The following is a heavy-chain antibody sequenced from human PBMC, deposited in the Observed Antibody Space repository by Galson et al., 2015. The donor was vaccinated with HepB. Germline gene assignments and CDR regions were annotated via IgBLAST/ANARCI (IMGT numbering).Heavy chain of an antibody. V-gene: IGHV3-11*05. CDR1: GFTFSDYY. CDR2: ISSSSSYT. CDR3: ARDGPYPGIAVAGSDV. Sequence: SLRLSCAASGFTFSDYYMSWIRQAPGKGLEWVSYISSSSSYTNYADSVKGRFTISRDNAKNSLYLQMNSLRAEDTAVYYCARDGPYPGIAVAGSDVWGQGTTVTVSS. J-gene: IGHJ6*02. D-gene: IGHD6-19*01.